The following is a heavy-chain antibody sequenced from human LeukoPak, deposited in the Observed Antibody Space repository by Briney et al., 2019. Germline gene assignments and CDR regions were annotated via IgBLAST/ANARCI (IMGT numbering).Heavy chain of an antibody. V-gene: IGHV3-23*01. Sequence: GGSLRLSCAASGFTFSSYAMSWVRQAPGKGLEWVSAISGSGGSTYYADSVKGPFTISRDNSKNTLYLQMNSLRAEDTAVYYCAKGEYGGKPTAPDYWGQRTLVTVSS. CDR2: ISGSGGST. D-gene: IGHD4-23*01. CDR1: GFTFSSYA. J-gene: IGHJ4*02. CDR3: AKGEYGGKPTAPDY.